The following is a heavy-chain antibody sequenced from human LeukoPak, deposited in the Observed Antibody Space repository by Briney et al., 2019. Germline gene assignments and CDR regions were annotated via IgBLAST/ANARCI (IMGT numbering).Heavy chain of an antibody. CDR2: IYYSGST. V-gene: IGHV4-30-4*01. CDR1: GGSISSGDYY. Sequence: SETLSLTCTVSGGSISSGDYYWSWIRQPPGKGLEWIGYIYYSGSTYYNPSFKSRVTISVDTSKNQFSLKLSSVTAADTAVYYCAREIGDYYGSGRSRTPDNWFDPWGQGTLVTVSS. CDR3: AREIGDYYGSGRSRTPDNWFDP. D-gene: IGHD3-10*01. J-gene: IGHJ5*02.